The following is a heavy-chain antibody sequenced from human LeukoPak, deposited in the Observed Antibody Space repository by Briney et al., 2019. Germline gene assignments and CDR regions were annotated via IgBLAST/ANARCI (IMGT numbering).Heavy chain of an antibody. D-gene: IGHD5-18*01. CDR1: GYSFTSYW. J-gene: IGHJ4*02. V-gene: IGHV5-51*01. Sequence: GESLKISCKDSGYSFTSYWIGWVRQMPGKGLEWMGIIYPGDSDTRYSPSFQGQVTISADKSISTAYLQWSSLKASDTAMYYCARALDTAMVTPYFDYWGQGTLVTVSS. CDR3: ARALDTAMVTPYFDY. CDR2: IYPGDSDT.